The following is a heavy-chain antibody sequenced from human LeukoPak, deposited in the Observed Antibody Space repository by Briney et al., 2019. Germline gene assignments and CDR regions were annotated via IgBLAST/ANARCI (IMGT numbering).Heavy chain of an antibody. CDR1: GGSINSYY. J-gene: IGHJ4*02. D-gene: IGHD1-26*01. CDR3: SRESGAFCPFGY. V-gene: IGHV4-59*01. CDR2: FYSSGST. Sequence: PSETLSLTCTVSGGSINSYYWSWIRQPPGKGLEWIGYFYSSGSTSYNPSLMSRVTTSVDTSKNQFSLRLSSVTAADTAIYYCSRESGAFCPFGYWGQGTLVIVPP.